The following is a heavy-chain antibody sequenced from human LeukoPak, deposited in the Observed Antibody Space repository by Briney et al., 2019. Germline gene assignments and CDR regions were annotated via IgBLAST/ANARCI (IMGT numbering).Heavy chain of an antibody. D-gene: IGHD6-13*01. CDR1: GFTFSNYD. V-gene: IGHV3-13*04. Sequence: GGSLRLSCAASGFTFSNYDMHWVRQVTGKGLEWVPSIAISGDTYSPDSVKGRFTISRENAKNSLFLQMNSLRAGDTAIYYCARVAADGSYFDYWGQGTLVTVSS. CDR3: ARVAADGSYFDY. J-gene: IGHJ4*02. CDR2: IAISGDT.